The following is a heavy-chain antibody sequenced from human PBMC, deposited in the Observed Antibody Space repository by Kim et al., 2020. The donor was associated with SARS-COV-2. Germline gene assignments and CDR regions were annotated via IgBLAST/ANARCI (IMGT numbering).Heavy chain of an antibody. CDR3: ARDYSDDRKFEP. CDR2: INKDGSEI. V-gene: IGHV3-74*01. Sequence: GGSLRLSCVASGFTFSRHWMHWVRQAPGKGLAWVSHINKDGSEIRYADSVKGRFTVSRDNAKNTLYLQMNSLRVEDKAVYYCARDYSDDRKFEPWGQG. J-gene: IGHJ5*02. D-gene: IGHD5-18*01. CDR1: GFTFSRHW.